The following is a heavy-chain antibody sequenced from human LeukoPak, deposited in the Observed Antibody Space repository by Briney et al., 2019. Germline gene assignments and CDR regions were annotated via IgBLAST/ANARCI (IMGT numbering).Heavy chain of an antibody. V-gene: IGHV4-59*08. CDR1: GDSISSFY. CDR3: ARHKPYGSGSYAPYYFDY. CDR2: IYNSGST. J-gene: IGHJ4*02. Sequence: SETLSLTCTVSGDSISSFYWYWIRQPPGKGLEWIGYIYNSGSTDYNPSLKSRVTPSVDTSKNQFSLKLRSVTAADTAIYYCARHKPYGSGSYAPYYFDYWGQGTLVTVSS. D-gene: IGHD3-10*01.